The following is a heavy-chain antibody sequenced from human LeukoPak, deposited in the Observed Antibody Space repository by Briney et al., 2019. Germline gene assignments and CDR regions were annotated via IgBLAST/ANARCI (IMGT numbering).Heavy chain of an antibody. J-gene: IGHJ5*02. D-gene: IGHD2-15*01. Sequence: GGSLRLSCAASGFTFSSYWMHWVPQAPGKGLVWVSRINSDGSSTSYADSVKGRFTISRDNAKNTLYLQMNSLRAEDTAVYYCARDLYCSGGSCYSQNWFDPWGQGTLVTVSS. CDR3: ARDLYCSGGSCYSQNWFDP. CDR2: INSDGSST. V-gene: IGHV3-74*01. CDR1: GFTFSSYW.